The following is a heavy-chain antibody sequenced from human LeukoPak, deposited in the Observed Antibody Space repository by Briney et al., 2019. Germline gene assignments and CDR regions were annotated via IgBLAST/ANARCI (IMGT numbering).Heavy chain of an antibody. V-gene: IGHV3-13*01. J-gene: IGHJ6*02. CDR3: ARVGPTWGWGGYYYFGMDV. Sequence: PGRSQRLSCAASGFTFSSYDMHWVRQATGKGLEWVSAIGTAGDTYYPGSVKGRFTISRENAKNSLCLQMNSLRAGDTAVYYCARVGPTWGWGGYYYFGMDVWGQGTTVTVS. CDR2: IGTAGDT. D-gene: IGHD3-16*01. CDR1: GFTFSSYD.